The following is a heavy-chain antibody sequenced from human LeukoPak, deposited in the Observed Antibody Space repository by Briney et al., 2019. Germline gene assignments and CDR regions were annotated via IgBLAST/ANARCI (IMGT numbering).Heavy chain of an antibody. V-gene: IGHV3-66*01. CDR3: ARAGPGSYSPV. J-gene: IGHJ4*02. CDR1: GFTVSSNY. D-gene: IGHD3-10*01. Sequence: GGSLRLSCAASGFTVSSNYMSWVRQAPGKGLEWVSVIYSSGSTYYADPVKGRFTISRDNSKNTLYLQMNSLRAEDTAVYYCARAGPGSYSPVWGQGTLVTVSS. CDR2: IYSSGST.